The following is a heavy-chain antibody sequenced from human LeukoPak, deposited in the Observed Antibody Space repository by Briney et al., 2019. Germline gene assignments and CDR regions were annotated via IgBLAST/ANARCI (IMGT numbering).Heavy chain of an antibody. CDR3: ARGFSSSWMSFDS. CDR1: GFNFHNYA. CDR2: ISYDVSVT. J-gene: IGHJ4*02. Sequence: PGRSLRLSCEGSGFNFHNYAIHWVRQAPGKGLEWVAVISYDVSVTYYADPVKGRFTISRDNFKNSVFLQMNSLRVDDTGVYYCARGFSSSWMSFDSWGQGTLVSVSS. V-gene: IGHV3-30*04. D-gene: IGHD6-13*01.